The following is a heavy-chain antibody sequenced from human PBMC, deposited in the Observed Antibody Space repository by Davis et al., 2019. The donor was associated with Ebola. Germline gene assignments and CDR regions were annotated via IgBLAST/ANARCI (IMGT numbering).Heavy chain of an antibody. J-gene: IGHJ6*04. Sequence: SVKVSCKASGGTFNSYAISWVRQAPGQGLEWMGGIIPIFGTANYAQKFQGRVTITADESTSTAYMELSRLRSDDTAVYYCARVRYCGGDCSKNYYYGMDVWGKGTTVTVSS. CDR2: IIPIFGTA. D-gene: IGHD2-21*02. V-gene: IGHV1-69*13. CDR1: GGTFNSYA. CDR3: ARVRYCGGDCSKNYYYGMDV.